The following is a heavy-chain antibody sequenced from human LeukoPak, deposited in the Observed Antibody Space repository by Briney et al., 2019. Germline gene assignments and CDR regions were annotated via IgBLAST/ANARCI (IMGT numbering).Heavy chain of an antibody. CDR1: GFTFSSYA. CDR2: ISGSGGST. V-gene: IGHV3-23*01. J-gene: IGHJ4*02. D-gene: IGHD3-22*01. CDR3: AKDRHDSSNYYHY. Sequence: GGSLRLSCAASGFTFSSYAMSWVRQAPGKGLEWVSAISGSGGSTYYADSVKGRLTISRDNSKNTVYLQMNSLRSEDTAVYYCAKDRHDSSNYYHYWGQGTLVTVSS.